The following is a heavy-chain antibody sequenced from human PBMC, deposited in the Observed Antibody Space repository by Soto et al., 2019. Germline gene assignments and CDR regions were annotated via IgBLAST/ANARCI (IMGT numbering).Heavy chain of an antibody. CDR3: ERGVVH. V-gene: IGHV4-31*03. D-gene: IGHD2-15*01. J-gene: IGHJ4*02. CDR2: IYYSGST. Sequence: TLSLTCTVSCGSIISGGDYMTLIRQHPGEGXEWIGXIYYSGSTYYXXSLQSRVXXSVDKSKNKFSLKMSSVTAADTAVYYCERGVVHWGQGTLVTVSS. CDR1: CGSIISGGDY.